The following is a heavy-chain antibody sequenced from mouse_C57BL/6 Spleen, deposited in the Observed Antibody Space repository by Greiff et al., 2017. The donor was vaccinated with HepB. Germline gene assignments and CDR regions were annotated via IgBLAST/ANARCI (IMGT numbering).Heavy chain of an antibody. CDR1: GYTFTDYY. CDR2: INPNNGGT. CDR3: ARKARDGNYDYWYFDV. J-gene: IGHJ1*03. Sequence: EVQLQQSGPELVKPGASVKISCKASGYTFTDYYMNWVKQSHGKSLEWIGDINPNNGGTSYNQKFKGKATLTVDKSSSTAYMELRSLTSEDSAVYYCARKARDGNYDYWYFDVWGTGTTVTVSS. V-gene: IGHV1-26*01. D-gene: IGHD2-1*01.